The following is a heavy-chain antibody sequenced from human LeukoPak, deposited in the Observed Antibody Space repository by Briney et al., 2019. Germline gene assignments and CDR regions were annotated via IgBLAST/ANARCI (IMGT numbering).Heavy chain of an antibody. J-gene: IGHJ6*02. D-gene: IGHD3-16*01. CDR3: TRDLGYGMGV. Sequence: GGSLRLSCEASGFTFSIYWLHWVRQAPGKGLVWVSRINGYGSTTAYADSVKGRFTISRDNAKNTLYLQMNSLRAEDTAVYYRTRDLGYGMGVWGQGTTVTVSS. CDR1: GFTFSIYW. CDR2: INGYGSTT. V-gene: IGHV3-74*01.